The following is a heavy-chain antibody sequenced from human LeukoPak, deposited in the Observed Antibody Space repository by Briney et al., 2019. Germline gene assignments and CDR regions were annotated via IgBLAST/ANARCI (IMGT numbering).Heavy chain of an antibody. Sequence: KPGESLKLSCRGSGYSFTSYWIGWVRQMPGKGLEWLGIIYPGDSDTKYSPSFQGQVTISADKSISTAYLQWSSLKASDTAMYYCASPSDYYDSSGYYDDAFDIWGQGTMVTVSS. D-gene: IGHD3-22*01. CDR3: ASPSDYYDSSGYYDDAFDI. CDR2: IYPGDSDT. J-gene: IGHJ3*02. V-gene: IGHV5-51*03. CDR1: GYSFTSYW.